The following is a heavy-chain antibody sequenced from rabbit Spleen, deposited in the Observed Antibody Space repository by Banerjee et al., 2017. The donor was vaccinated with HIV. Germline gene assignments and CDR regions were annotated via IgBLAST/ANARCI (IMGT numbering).Heavy chain of an antibody. CDR3: ARGYTYSYVGVAYVTDYFNL. CDR2: IYAGSGGTP. V-gene: IGHV1S40*01. J-gene: IGHJ4*01. D-gene: IGHD6-1*01. Sequence: QSLEESGGDLVKPGASLTLTCTASGFSFSSRYCVCWVRQAPGKGLEWIACIYAGSGGTPYYASWAKGRFTVSKASSTTVTLQMTSLTAADTAPYFCARGYTYSYVGVAYVTDYFNLWGPGTLVTVS. CDR1: GFSFSSRYC.